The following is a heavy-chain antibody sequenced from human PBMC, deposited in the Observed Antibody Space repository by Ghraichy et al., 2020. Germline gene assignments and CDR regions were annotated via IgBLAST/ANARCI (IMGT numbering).Heavy chain of an antibody. Sequence: SETLSLTCTVSGGSISSYYWSWIRQTPGRGLEWTGYIYYSGNCNYNPSFKGRVTISVDTSKNQFSLKLRSVTAADTAVYYCARHRGNRGDFDYWGQGTLVTVSS. CDR2: IYYSGNC. CDR3: ARHRGNRGDFDY. J-gene: IGHJ4*02. D-gene: IGHD3-10*01. V-gene: IGHV4-59*08. CDR1: GGSISSYY.